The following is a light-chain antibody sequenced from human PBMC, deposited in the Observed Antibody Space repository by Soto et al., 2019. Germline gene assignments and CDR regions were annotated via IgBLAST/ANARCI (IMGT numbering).Light chain of an antibody. J-gene: IGLJ3*02. CDR3: AAWDDSLSGPV. V-gene: IGLV1-44*01. Sequence: QSVLTQPPSASGTPGQRVTLSCSGSRASIGSNTVTWYQHLPGAAPKLLVYNNNQRPSGVPDRFSGSKSDTSASLAISGLQFEDEAGYYCAAWDDSLSGPVFGGGTKLTVL. CDR1: RASIGSNT. CDR2: NNN.